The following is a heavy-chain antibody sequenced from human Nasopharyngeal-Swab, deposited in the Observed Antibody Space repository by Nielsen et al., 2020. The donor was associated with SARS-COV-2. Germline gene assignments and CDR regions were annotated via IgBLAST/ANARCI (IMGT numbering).Heavy chain of an antibody. CDR3: ARGQGPRHYYDSSGYYYDVLGRGYYFDY. J-gene: IGHJ4*02. D-gene: IGHD3-22*01. V-gene: IGHV4-34*01. CDR2: INRSGST. Sequence: RQAPGKGLEWIGEINRSGSTNYNPSLKSRVTISVDTSKNQFSLKLSSVTAADTAVYYCARGQGPRHYYDSSGYYYDVLGRGYYFDYWGQGTLVTVSS.